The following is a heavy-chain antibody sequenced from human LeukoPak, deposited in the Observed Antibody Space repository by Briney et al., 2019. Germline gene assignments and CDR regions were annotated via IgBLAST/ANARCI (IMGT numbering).Heavy chain of an antibody. CDR3: ATRAWGHGAFGI. J-gene: IGHJ3*02. D-gene: IGHD7-27*01. CDR2: FDPEDGET. Sequence: GASVKVSCKVSGYTLTELSMHWVRQAPGKGPEWMGGFDPEDGETIYAQKFQGRVTMTEDTSTDTAYMELSSLRSEDTAVYYCATRAWGHGAFGIWGQGTMVTVSS. CDR1: GYTLTELS. V-gene: IGHV1-24*01.